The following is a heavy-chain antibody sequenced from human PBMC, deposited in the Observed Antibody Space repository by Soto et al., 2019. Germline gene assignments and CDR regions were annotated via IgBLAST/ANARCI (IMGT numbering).Heavy chain of an antibody. D-gene: IGHD6-13*01. J-gene: IGHJ6*02. CDR2: IYYRGST. Sequence: PSETLSLTCTLSGGSISGYYWSWIRQSPGKGLEYIGYIYYRGSTNYNPSLKSRVTMSVDTSRNQFSLKVNSVTAADTAVYYCARQQLLPFYYALDVWGQGTTVTVSS. CDR1: GGSISGYY. V-gene: IGHV4-59*01. CDR3: ARQQLLPFYYALDV.